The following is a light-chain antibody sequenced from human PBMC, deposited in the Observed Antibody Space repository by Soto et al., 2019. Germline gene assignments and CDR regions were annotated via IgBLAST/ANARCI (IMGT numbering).Light chain of an antibody. Sequence: EIVMTQSPATLSLSPGERAALSCRASQSVSINLAWYQQKPGQAPRLLIYSASTRATGIPARFSGSGSVTEFTLTLSSLQSEDFAVYYCQQYDKWPLTFGPGTKVDIK. J-gene: IGKJ3*01. CDR2: SAS. CDR3: QQYDKWPLT. CDR1: QSVSIN. V-gene: IGKV3-15*01.